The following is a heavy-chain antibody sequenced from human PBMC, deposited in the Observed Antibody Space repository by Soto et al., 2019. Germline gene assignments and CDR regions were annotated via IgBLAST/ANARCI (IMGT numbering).Heavy chain of an antibody. V-gene: IGHV1-69*01. CDR2: IIPIYGTA. D-gene: IGHD1-26*01. J-gene: IGHJ6*02. Sequence: QVQLVQSGAEVKKPGSSVKVSCKASGGTFSSFTISWVRQAPGQGLEWMGGIIPIYGTANYAQKFQGRVTLTADASTRTAYMERSSLRSEDTAVYYCAKDRRADWESYYYYAMDVWGQGTTVTVSS. CDR3: AKDRRADWESYYYYAMDV. CDR1: GGTFSSFT.